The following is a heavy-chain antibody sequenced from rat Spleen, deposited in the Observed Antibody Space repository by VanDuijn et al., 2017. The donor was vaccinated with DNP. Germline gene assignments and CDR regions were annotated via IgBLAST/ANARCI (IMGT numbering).Heavy chain of an antibody. J-gene: IGHJ4*01. CDR2: ISAGGGDT. D-gene: IGHD1-5*01. Sequence: EVQLVESGGDLVQPGRSLKLSCAASGFTFGDYNMAWVRQAPKKGLEWVASISAGGGDTYYRDSVKGRFTISRDNAKNTQYLQMDSLRSEDTATYYCATQDRAAMGAWGQGTSVTVSS. V-gene: IGHV5S23*01. CDR3: ATQDRAAMGA. CDR1: GFTFGDYN.